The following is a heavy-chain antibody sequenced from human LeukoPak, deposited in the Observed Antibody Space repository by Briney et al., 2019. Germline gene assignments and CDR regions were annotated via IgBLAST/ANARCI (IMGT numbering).Heavy chain of an antibody. D-gene: IGHD6-6*01. CDR2: IYYSGST. J-gene: IGHJ4*02. CDR3: ARHTPYSSSIDY. Sequence: SETLSLTCTVSGGSISSSSYYWGWIRQPPGKGLEWIGYIYYSGSTNYNPSLKSRVTISVDTSKNQFSLKLSSVTAADTAVYYCARHTPYSSSIDYWGQGTLVTVSS. CDR1: GGSISSSSYY. V-gene: IGHV4-61*05.